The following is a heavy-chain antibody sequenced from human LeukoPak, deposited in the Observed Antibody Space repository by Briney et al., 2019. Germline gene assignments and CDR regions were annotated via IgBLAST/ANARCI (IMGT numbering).Heavy chain of an antibody. D-gene: IGHD5-18*01. V-gene: IGHV3-23*01. CDR2: ISGSGDNT. J-gene: IGHJ4*02. CDR3: AKGRRGYNYGYGSDY. CDR1: GFTFSSYA. Sequence: GGSLRLSCAASGFTFSSYAMSWVRQAPGKGLQWVSVISGSGDNTYYADSVKGRFTISRDNSKNTLYLQMNSLRAEDTAVYYCAKGRRGYNYGYGSDYWGQGTLVTVSS.